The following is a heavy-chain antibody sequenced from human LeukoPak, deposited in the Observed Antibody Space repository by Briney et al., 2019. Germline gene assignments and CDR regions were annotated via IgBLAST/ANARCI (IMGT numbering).Heavy chain of an antibody. D-gene: IGHD2-2*01. J-gene: IGHJ3*02. Sequence: SQTLSLTCTVSGGSISSGDYYWSWIRQPPGKGLEWIGYIYYSGSTYYNPSLKSRVTISVDTSKNQFSLKLSSVTAADTAVYYCAREGAYCSSTSCYAFDIWGQGTMVTVSS. CDR1: GGSISSGDYY. CDR3: AREGAYCSSTSCYAFDI. CDR2: IYYSGST. V-gene: IGHV4-30-4*08.